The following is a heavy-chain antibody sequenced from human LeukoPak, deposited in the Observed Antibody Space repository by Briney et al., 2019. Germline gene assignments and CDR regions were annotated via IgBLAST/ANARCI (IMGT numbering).Heavy chain of an antibody. V-gene: IGHV4-34*01. CDR3: ARGQWFRAF. CDR2: ISHSGST. Sequence: RSSETLSLTCAVNGGSFRGYYWSWLRQPPGEGLEWIGEISHSGSTNYNPSLKSRVSISADTSKNQFSLKVSSVTAADTAVYYCARGQWFRAFWSRGTPVTVSS. CDR1: GGSFRGYY. J-gene: IGHJ4*02. D-gene: IGHD3-10*01.